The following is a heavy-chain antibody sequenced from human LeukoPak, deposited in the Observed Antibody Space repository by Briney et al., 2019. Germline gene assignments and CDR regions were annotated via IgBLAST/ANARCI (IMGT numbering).Heavy chain of an antibody. CDR2: TLYRSKWYN. D-gene: IGHD6-19*01. V-gene: IGHV6-1*01. CDR1: GDIVSSNSAA. CDR3: AREVAGTYAFDY. J-gene: IGHJ4*02. Sequence: SQTLSLTCAISGDIVSSNSAAWNWIRQSPSRGLEWLGRTLYRSKWYNDYAVSVKSRISINPDTSKNQFSPQLNFVTPEDTAVYYCAREVAGTYAFDYWGQGTLVTVSS.